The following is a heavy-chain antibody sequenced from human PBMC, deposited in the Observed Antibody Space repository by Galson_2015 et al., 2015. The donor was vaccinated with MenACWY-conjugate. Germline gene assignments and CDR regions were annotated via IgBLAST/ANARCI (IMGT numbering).Heavy chain of an antibody. D-gene: IGHD6-25*01. J-gene: IGHJ5*02. CDR2: IYYSGTT. CDR1: SGSVSNSY. V-gene: IGHV4-59*02. Sequence: LSLTCTVSSGSVSNSYWSWIRQPPGKGREWLASIYYSGTTNYNPSLKSQVTISVDTSKNQFSLELTSVTAADTAMYYCAKGGGIAASGHNWFDPWGQGTLVIVSS. CDR3: AKGGGIAASGHNWFDP.